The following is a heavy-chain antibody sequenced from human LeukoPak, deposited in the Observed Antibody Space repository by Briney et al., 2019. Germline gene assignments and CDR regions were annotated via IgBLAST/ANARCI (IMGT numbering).Heavy chain of an antibody. CDR1: GGSISSYY. J-gene: IGHJ3*02. CDR3: ARRYYYDSSGNPDAFGI. D-gene: IGHD3-22*01. CDR2: IYTSGST. Sequence: SETLSLTCTVSGGSISSYYWSWIRQPAGKGLEWIGRIYTSGSTNYNPSLKSRVTMSVDTSKNQFSLKLSSVTAADTAVYYCARRYYYDSSGNPDAFGIWGQGTMVTVSS. V-gene: IGHV4-4*07.